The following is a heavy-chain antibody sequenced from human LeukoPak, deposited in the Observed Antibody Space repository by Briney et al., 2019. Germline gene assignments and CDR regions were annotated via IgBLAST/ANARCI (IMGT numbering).Heavy chain of an antibody. CDR2: IYYSGST. D-gene: IGHD6-19*01. V-gene: IGHV4-59*06. CDR3: ARGLRWLVQGANYFDY. CDR1: GGSMSSYY. J-gene: IGHJ4*02. Sequence: PSETLSLACIVSGGSMSSYYLSWIRQHPGKGLEWIGYIYYSGSTYYNPSLKSRVTISVDTSKNQFSLKLSSVTAADTAVYYCARGLRWLVQGANYFDYWGQGTLVTVSS.